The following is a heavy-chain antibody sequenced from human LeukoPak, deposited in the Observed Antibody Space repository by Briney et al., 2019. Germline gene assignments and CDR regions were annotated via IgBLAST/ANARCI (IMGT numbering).Heavy chain of an antibody. CDR1: GYSISSGYY. D-gene: IGHD5-18*01. CDR2: IYHSGST. V-gene: IGHV4-38-2*02. J-gene: IGHJ5*02. Sequence: SETLSLTCTVSGYSISSGYYWGWIRPPPGKGLEWIGSIYHSGSTYYNPSLKRRVTISVDTSKNQFSLKLSSVTAADTAVYYCARDPRIQLGFDPWGQGTLVTVSS. CDR3: ARDPRIQLGFDP.